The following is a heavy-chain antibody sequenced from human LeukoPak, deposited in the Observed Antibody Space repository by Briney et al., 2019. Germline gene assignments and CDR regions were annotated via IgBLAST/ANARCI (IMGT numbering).Heavy chain of an antibody. Sequence: GGSLRLSCAASGFTFSSYSMNWVRQAPGKGLEWVSSISSSSSYLYYADSVKGRFTISRDNAKNSLYLQMNSLRAEDTAVYYCARDSPLSGYSSSWFNFDYWGQGTLVTVSS. CDR1: GFTFSSYS. J-gene: IGHJ4*02. CDR2: ISSSSSYL. V-gene: IGHV3-21*01. D-gene: IGHD6-13*01. CDR3: ARDSPLSGYSSSWFNFDY.